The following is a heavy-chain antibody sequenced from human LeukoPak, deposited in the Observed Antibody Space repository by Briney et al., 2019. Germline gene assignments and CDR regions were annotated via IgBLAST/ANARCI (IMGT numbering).Heavy chain of an antibody. CDR2: IWYDGSNK. D-gene: IGHD6-19*01. CDR3: AKRGCSSGWSCFDP. J-gene: IGHJ5*02. V-gene: IGHV3-33*06. Sequence: GGSLRLSCAASGFTFSSYGMHWVRQAPGKGLEWVAVIWYDGSNKYYADSVKGRFTISRDNSRNTLYLQMNSLKAEDSAVYYCAKRGCSSGWSCFDPWGQGTLVTVSS. CDR1: GFTFSSYG.